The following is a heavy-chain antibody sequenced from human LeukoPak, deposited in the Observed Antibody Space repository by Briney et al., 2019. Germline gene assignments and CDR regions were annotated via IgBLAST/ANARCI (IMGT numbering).Heavy chain of an antibody. D-gene: IGHD5-18*01. CDR3: ARARGYSYGSPFDY. CDR2: IYYSGST. V-gene: IGHV4-30-2*05. J-gene: IGHJ4*02. CDR1: GGSISTGGYS. Sequence: SETLSLTCAVSGGSISTGGYSWRWIRQPPGKGLEWIGYIYYSGSTYYNPSLKSRVTISVDTSKNQFSLKLSSVTTADTAVYYCARARGYSYGSPFDYWGQGTLVTVSS.